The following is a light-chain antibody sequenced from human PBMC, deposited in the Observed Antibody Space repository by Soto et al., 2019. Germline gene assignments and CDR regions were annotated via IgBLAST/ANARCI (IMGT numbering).Light chain of an antibody. Sequence: EIVLTQSPDTLSLSPGERATLSCRASQSVGSTYLAWYQQKPGQAPRLLIFGASSRATGIADRFSGSGSGTDFTLTISRLEPEDFALYYCQQRSNWPITFGQGTRLEIK. J-gene: IGKJ5*01. CDR2: GAS. CDR1: QSVGSTY. CDR3: QQRSNWPIT. V-gene: IGKV3D-20*02.